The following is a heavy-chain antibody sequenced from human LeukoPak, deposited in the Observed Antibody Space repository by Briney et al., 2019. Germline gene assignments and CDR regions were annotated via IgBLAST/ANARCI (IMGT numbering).Heavy chain of an antibody. CDR1: GFTLSSYE. CDR3: ARDLHV. J-gene: IGHJ6*04. Sequence: GGSLRLSCAASGFTLSSYEMNWVRQAPEKGLVWVSRINSDGSITNYVDSVKGRFTISRDNAKNTLYLQMDSLRVEDTGIYYCARDLHVWGKGTTVTISS. V-gene: IGHV3-74*01. D-gene: IGHD5/OR15-5a*01. CDR2: INSDGSIT.